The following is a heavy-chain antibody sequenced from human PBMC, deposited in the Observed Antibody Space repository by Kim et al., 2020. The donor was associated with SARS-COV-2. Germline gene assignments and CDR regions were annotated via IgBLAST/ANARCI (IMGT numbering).Heavy chain of an antibody. J-gene: IGHJ6*02. V-gene: IGHV3-30*07. D-gene: IGHD6-13*01. CDR3: ARDLRKYSSSSSMDV. Sequence: DSVKGRFTISRDNSKNTLYLQMNSLRAEDTAVYYCARDLRKYSSSSSMDVWGQGTTVTVSS.